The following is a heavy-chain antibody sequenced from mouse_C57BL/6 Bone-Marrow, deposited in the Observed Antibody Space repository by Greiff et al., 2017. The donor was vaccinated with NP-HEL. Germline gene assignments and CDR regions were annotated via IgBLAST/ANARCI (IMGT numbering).Heavy chain of an antibody. Sequence: VMLVESGPGLVQPSQSLSITCTVSGFSLTSYGVHWVRQSPGKGLEWLGVIWSGGSTDYNAALISRLSISKDNSKSQVFFKMNSLQADDTAIYYCARRENWGEGFAYWGQGTLVTVSA. D-gene: IGHD4-1*01. J-gene: IGHJ3*01. CDR2: IWSGGST. CDR3: ARRENWGEGFAY. CDR1: GFSLTSYG. V-gene: IGHV2-2*01.